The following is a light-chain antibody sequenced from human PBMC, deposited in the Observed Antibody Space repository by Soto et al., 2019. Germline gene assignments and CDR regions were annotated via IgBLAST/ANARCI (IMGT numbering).Light chain of an antibody. J-gene: IGLJ1*01. Sequence: QSVLSHAGSVCGSRRQPFTITCTGTSTDVGRYNYVSWYQQHPGKAPKLMIYDVANRPSGVSNRFSGSKSGITASLTISGLQAEDGADYYCSSYTPSRNYVFGTGTKVTVL. V-gene: IGLV2-14*01. CDR1: STDVGRYNY. CDR2: DVA. CDR3: SSYTPSRNYV.